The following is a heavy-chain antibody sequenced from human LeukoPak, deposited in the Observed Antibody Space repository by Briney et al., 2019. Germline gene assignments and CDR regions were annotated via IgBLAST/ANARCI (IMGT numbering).Heavy chain of an antibody. Sequence: PSETLSLTCDVSGGSIRRTNWWSWVRQSPGQGLEWIGEISLSGRTNYNPSLQSRVTMSLDESKNQLSLDLASVTAADTAVYYCSRESGAFSPFGYWGQGTLVTVHS. J-gene: IGHJ4*02. CDR2: ISLSGRT. CDR1: GGSIRRTNW. CDR3: SRESGAFSPFGY. V-gene: IGHV4-4*02. D-gene: IGHD1-26*01.